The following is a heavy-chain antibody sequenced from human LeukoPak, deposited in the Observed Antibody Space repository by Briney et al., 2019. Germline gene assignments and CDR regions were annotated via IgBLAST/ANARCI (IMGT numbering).Heavy chain of an antibody. V-gene: IGHV4-39*07. CDR1: GGSISSSRYY. Sequence: PSETLSLTCTVSGGSISSSRYYWGWIRQPPGKGLEWIGSIYYSGSTYYNPSLKSRVTISVDTSKNQFSLKLSSVTAADTAVYYCARDYGAKNYYYYMDVWGKGTTVTVSS. D-gene: IGHD4-17*01. CDR3: ARDYGAKNYYYYMDV. CDR2: IYYSGST. J-gene: IGHJ6*03.